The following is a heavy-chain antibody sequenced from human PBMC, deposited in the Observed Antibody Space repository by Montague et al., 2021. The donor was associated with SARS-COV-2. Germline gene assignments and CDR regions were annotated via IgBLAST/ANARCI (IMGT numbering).Heavy chain of an antibody. J-gene: IGHJ3*02. CDR2: ISGSGRST. CDR1: GFTFSKYA. D-gene: IGHD3-10*01. CDR3: AKDRLALLGFRERYDAFDI. V-gene: IGHV3-23*01. Sequence: FLRLSCAASGFTFSKYAMSWVRQAPGKGLEWVSAISGSGRSTYYADSVKGRFTISRDNSKNTLYLQMNSLRAEDTAVYYCAKDRLALLGFRERYDAFDIWGQGTMVTVSS.